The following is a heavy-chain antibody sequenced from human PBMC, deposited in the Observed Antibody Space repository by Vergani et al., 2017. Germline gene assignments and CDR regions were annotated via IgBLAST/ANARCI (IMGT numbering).Heavy chain of an antibody. CDR2: INPDSGGT. J-gene: IGHJ6*02. CDR3: AAIYDSSGYSYYYYGMDV. D-gene: IGHD3-22*01. V-gene: IGHV1-2*02. CDR1: GYTFTHYF. Sequence: QVQLVQSGAEVKKPGASVKVSCKASGYTFTHYFIHWVRQAPGQGLEWMGWINPDSGGTNYAPKFQGRVTMTRDTSISTAYLELSRLRSDDTAVYYCAAIYDSSGYSYYYYGMDVWGQGTTVTVSS.